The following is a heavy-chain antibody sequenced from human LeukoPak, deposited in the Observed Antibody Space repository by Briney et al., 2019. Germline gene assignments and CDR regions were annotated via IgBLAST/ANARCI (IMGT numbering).Heavy chain of an antibody. D-gene: IGHD4-17*01. CDR3: ARDFSDGDYGVNWFDP. V-gene: IGHV4-59*12. J-gene: IGHJ5*02. CDR1: GGSISSYY. Sequence: SETLSLTCTVSGGSISSYYWSWIRQPPGQGLEWVGYIYYSGSTNYNPSLKSRVTISVDTSKNQFSLKLSSVTAADTAVYYCARDFSDGDYGVNWFDPWGQGTLVTVSS. CDR2: IYYSGST.